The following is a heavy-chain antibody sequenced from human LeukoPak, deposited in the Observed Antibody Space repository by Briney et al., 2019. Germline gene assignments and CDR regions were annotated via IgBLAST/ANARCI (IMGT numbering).Heavy chain of an antibody. D-gene: IGHD6-13*01. V-gene: IGHV3-53*01. Sequence: GGSLRLSCAASGFTVSSNYMSWVRQAPGKGLEWVSVIYSGGSTYCADSVKGRFTISRDNSKNTLYLQMNSLRAEDTAVYYCAKYSSSWYYYYYVDVWGKGTTVTISS. CDR3: AKYSSSWYYYYYVDV. CDR2: IYSGGST. CDR1: GFTVSSNY. J-gene: IGHJ6*03.